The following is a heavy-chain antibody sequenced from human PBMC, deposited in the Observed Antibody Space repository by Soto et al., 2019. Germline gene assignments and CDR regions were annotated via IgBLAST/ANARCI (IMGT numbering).Heavy chain of an antibody. J-gene: IGHJ3*02. CDR2: IIPIFGTA. CDR1: GGTFSSYA. D-gene: IGHD2-21*02. Sequence: GASVKVSCKASGGTFSSYAISWVRQAPGQGLEWMGGIIPIFGTANYAQKFQGRVTITADKSTSTAYMELSSLSSEDTAVFYFARASASSGWSLTPDAFDIWGQGTMVTVSS. V-gene: IGHV1-69*06. CDR3: ARASASSGWSLTPDAFDI.